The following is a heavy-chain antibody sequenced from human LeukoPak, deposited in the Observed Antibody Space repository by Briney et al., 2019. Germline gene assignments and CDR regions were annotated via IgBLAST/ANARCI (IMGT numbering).Heavy chain of an antibody. CDR1: GFTFSMHW. CDR2: IYSGGST. V-gene: IGHV3-53*04. D-gene: IGHD6-13*01. J-gene: IGHJ4*02. Sequence: GGSLRLSCAASGFTFSMHWMSWVRQAPGKGLEWVSVIYSGGSTYYADSVKGRFTISRHNSKNTLYLQMNSLRAEDTAVYYCARSIAAAGYDYWGQGTLVTVSS. CDR3: ARSIAAAGYDY.